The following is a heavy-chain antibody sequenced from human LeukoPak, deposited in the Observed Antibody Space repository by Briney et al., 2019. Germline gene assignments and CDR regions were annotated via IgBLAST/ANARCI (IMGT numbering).Heavy chain of an antibody. D-gene: IGHD5-12*01. CDR2: ISYDGWIK. Sequence: GRPLRPSCEASGFTFSSYAMHWVRQAPGKGLEWVAVISYDGWIKYYAESVKGRITISRDNAKNTLSLQMNSLRPEDTSIYYCARSPNSGYDAYFDYWGQGTLVTVSS. J-gene: IGHJ4*02. V-gene: IGHV3-30*04. CDR1: GFTFSSYA. CDR3: ARSPNSGYDAYFDY.